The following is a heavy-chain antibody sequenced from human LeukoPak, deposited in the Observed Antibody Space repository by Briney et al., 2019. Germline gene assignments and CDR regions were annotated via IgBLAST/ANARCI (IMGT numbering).Heavy chain of an antibody. CDR3: ARGPNYSNYGSAYYYYMDV. J-gene: IGHJ6*03. CDR1: GYTFTSYY. Sequence: ASVKVSCKASGYTFTSYYMHWVRQAPGQGLEWMGIINPSGGNTGYAQKFQGRVTITRDTSITTAYMELSSLRSEDTAVYYCARGPNYSNYGSAYYYYMDVWGKGTTVTVSS. CDR2: INPSGGNT. V-gene: IGHV1-46*01. D-gene: IGHD4-11*01.